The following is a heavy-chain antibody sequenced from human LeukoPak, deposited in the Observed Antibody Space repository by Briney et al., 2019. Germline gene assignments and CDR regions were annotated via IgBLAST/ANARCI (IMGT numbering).Heavy chain of an antibody. CDR1: GFTFSSYW. D-gene: IGHD6-19*01. CDR2: IKQDGSEK. CDR3: AKGSSGWSTDAFDI. J-gene: IGHJ3*02. Sequence: GGSLRLSCAASGFTFSSYWMSWVRQAPGKGLEWVANIKQDGSEKYYVDSVKGRFTISRDNAKNSLYLQMNSLRAEDTAVYYCAKGSSGWSTDAFDIWGQGTMVTVSS. V-gene: IGHV3-7*01.